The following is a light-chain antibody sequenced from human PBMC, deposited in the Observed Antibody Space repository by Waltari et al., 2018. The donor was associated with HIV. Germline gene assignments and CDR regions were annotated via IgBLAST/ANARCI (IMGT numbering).Light chain of an antibody. Sequence: SYELHPPLSVSVSPGQTASIPCLGDHLGDKSACWYQQKPGHSPVLVIYQDSKRPSGIPELFSGSNSGNTATLTISGTQAMDEADYYCQAWDSSTYVFGTGTKVTVL. CDR3: QAWDSSTYV. CDR1: HLGDKS. CDR2: QDS. V-gene: IGLV3-1*01. J-gene: IGLJ1*01.